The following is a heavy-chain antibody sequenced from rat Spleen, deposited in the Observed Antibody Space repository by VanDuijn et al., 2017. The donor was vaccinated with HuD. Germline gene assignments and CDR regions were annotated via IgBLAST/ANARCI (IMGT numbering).Heavy chain of an antibody. D-gene: IGHD2-1*01. CDR2: ISYEGSST. V-gene: IGHV5-22*01. J-gene: IGHJ2*01. CDR1: GFTFNRYW. Sequence: EVQLVESGGGLVQPGRSLKLSCVASGFTFNRYWMYWVRQAPKKGLEWVASISYEGSSTYCGDSVKGRFTISRDNAKSTLYLQMNSLRSEDTATYYCARRYDFDYWGQGVMVTVSS. CDR3: ARRYDFDY.